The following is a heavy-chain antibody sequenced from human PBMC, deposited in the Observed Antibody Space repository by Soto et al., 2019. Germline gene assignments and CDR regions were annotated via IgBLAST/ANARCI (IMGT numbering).Heavy chain of an antibody. V-gene: IGHV4-59*01. D-gene: IGHD3-10*01. J-gene: IGHJ4*02. CDR3: AREKYGSGSYVY. CDR1: GGSISSSY. Sequence: QVQLQESGPGLVKPSETLSLTCTVSGGSISSSYWRWLRQPPGKGLEWIGYIYYSGSTNYNPSLKRRVPISVDTSKNQLPLKLSYVTAAHTAVYYCAREKYGSGSYVYWGQGTLVTVSS. CDR2: IYYSGST.